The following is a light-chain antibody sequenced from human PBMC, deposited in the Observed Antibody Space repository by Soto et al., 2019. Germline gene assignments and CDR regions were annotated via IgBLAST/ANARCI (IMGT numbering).Light chain of an antibody. CDR1: QSISSW. CDR2: DAS. Sequence: DIPMTQSPSTLSASVGDRVTITGRASQSISSWLAWYQQKPGKAPKLLIYDASSLESGVPSRFSGSGSGTEFTLTISSLQPDDFATYCCQQYNSYLYSFGQGTKLEIK. V-gene: IGKV1-5*01. CDR3: QQYNSYLYS. J-gene: IGKJ2*01.